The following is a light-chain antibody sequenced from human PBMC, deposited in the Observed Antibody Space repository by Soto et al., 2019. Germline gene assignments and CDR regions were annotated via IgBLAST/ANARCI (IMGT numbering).Light chain of an antibody. CDR3: QSYDSSLSGYV. Sequence: QSVRTQPPSVSGAPGQRVTISCTGSSSNIGAGYDVHWYQQLPGTAPKLLIYGNSNRPSGVPDRFSGSKSGTSASLAITGLQAEDEADYSCQSYDSSLSGYVFGTGTKVTV. CDR2: GNS. V-gene: IGLV1-40*01. J-gene: IGLJ1*01. CDR1: SSNIGAGYD.